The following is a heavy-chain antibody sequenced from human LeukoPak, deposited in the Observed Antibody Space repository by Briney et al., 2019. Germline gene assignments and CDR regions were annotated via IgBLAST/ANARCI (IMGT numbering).Heavy chain of an antibody. V-gene: IGHV5-51*01. D-gene: IGHD2-15*01. CDR1: GYSFTSYW. J-gene: IGHJ4*02. CDR2: IYPGDSDT. Sequence: PGESRKISCKGSGYSFTSYWIGWVRQMPGKGLEWMGIIYPGDSDTRYSPSFQGQVTISADKSISTAYLQWSSLQASDTAMYYCARRRSCSGGSCYEDFDYWGQGTLVTVSS. CDR3: ARRRSCSGGSCYEDFDY.